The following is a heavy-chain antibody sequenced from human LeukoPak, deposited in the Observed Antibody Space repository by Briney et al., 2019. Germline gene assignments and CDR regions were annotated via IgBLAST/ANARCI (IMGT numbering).Heavy chain of an antibody. J-gene: IGHJ6*02. D-gene: IGHD2-15*01. CDR1: GGSFRSYA. CDR2: IIPMFGTT. CDR3: ARGVVVVAALVQYYYYGMDA. Sequence: SVKVSCKASGGSFRSYAISWVRQAPGQRLEWMGEIIPMFGTTNYAQKFQGRVTVTADESTRTAYMELSSLRSEDTAVYYCARGVVVVAALVQYYYYGMDAWGQGTTVTVSS. V-gene: IGHV1-69*13.